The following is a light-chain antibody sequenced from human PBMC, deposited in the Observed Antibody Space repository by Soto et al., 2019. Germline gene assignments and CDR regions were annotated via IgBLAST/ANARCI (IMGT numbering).Light chain of an antibody. CDR3: QSYDSSLSGVV. Sequence: QYVLTQPPSVSGAPGQRVTISCTGSSSNIGAGYDVHWYQQLPGTAPKLLIYGNSNRPSGVPDRFSGSKSGTSAPLAITGLQAEDEADYYCQSYDSSLSGVVFGGGTKLTVL. J-gene: IGLJ2*01. CDR2: GNS. V-gene: IGLV1-40*01. CDR1: SSNIGAGYD.